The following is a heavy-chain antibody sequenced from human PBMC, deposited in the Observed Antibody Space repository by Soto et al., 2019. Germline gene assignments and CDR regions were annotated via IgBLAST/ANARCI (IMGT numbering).Heavy chain of an antibody. D-gene: IGHD6-13*01. Sequence: PSATLSLTCAVSGGSIISSNWWSWVRQPPGKGLEWIGEIYHSGSTNYNPSLKSRVTISVDKSKNQFSLKLSSVTAADTAVYYCARGRIAAAGSLGYWGQGTLVTVSS. V-gene: IGHV4-4*02. CDR2: IYHSGST. CDR3: ARGRIAAAGSLGY. CDR1: GGSIISSNW. J-gene: IGHJ4*02.